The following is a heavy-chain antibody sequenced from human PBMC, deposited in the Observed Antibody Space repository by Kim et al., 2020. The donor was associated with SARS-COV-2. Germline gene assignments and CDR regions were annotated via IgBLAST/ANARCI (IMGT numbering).Heavy chain of an antibody. CDR3: ARHSLPYGSVLYNWFDP. V-gene: IGHV1-18*04. CDR2: ISAYNGNT. J-gene: IGHJ5*02. D-gene: IGHD3-10*01. Sequence: ASVKVSCKASGYTFTSYGISWVRQAPGQGLEWMGWISAYNGNTNYAQKLQGRVTMTTDTSTSTAYMELRSLRSDDTAVYYCARHSLPYGSVLYNWFDPWGQGTLVTVSS. CDR1: GYTFTSYG.